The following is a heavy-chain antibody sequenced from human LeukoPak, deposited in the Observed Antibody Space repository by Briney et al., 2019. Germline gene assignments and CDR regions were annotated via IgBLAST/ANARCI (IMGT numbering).Heavy chain of an antibody. D-gene: IGHD2-2*01. J-gene: IGHJ4*02. V-gene: IGHV3-21*01. Sequence: PGGSLRLSCAASGFTFSSYSMNWVRQAPGKGLEWFSSISSSSSYIYYADSVKGRFTISRDNAKNSLYLQMNSLRAEDTAVYYCARGLGYCSSTSCFNFDYWGQGTLVTVSS. CDR3: ARGLGYCSSTSCFNFDY. CDR2: ISSSSSYI. CDR1: GFTFSSYS.